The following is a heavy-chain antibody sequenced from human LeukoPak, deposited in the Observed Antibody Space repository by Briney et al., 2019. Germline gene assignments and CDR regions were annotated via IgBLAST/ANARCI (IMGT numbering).Heavy chain of an antibody. CDR2: INSDGNST. J-gene: IGHJ4*02. V-gene: IGHV3-74*01. D-gene: IGHD1-14*01. Sequence: GGSLRLSCATSGFTSSSYWMYWVRQDPGKGLVWVSRINSDGNSTRYADSGKGRFTISRDNAKNTLYLQMNSLRVEDTAVYYCARTVGTNRGIDSWGQGTLVTVSS. CDR3: ARTVGTNRGIDS. CDR1: GFTSSSYW.